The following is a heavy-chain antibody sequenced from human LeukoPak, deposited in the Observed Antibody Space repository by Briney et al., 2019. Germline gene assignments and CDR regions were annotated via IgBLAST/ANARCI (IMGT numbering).Heavy chain of an antibody. CDR2: ISAYNGNT. CDR1: GYTFTSYG. V-gene: IGHV1-18*01. CDR3: ARVRDGDYAPYYYYYYMDV. Sequence: ASVKVSCKASGYTFTSYGISWVRQAPGQGLEWMGWISAYNGNTNYAQKLQGRVTMTTDTSTSTAYMELRSLRSDDTAVYYCARVRDGDYAPYYYYYYMDVWGKGTTVTVSS. J-gene: IGHJ6*03. D-gene: IGHD4-17*01.